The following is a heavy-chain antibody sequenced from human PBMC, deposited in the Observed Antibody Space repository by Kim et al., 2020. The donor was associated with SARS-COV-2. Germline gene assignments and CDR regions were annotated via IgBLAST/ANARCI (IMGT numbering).Heavy chain of an antibody. CDR2: IIPILGIA. CDR1: GGTFSSYA. D-gene: IGHD3-9*01. CDR3: ARDQTGNYDILTGRIYYYYGMDV. Sequence: SVKVSCKASGGTFSSYAMRGVRGAPGQGLEWMGRIIPILGIANYAQKFQGRVTITADKSTSTAYMELSSLRSEDTAVYYCARDQTGNYDILTGRIYYYYGMDVWGQGTTVTVSS. V-gene: IGHV1-69*04. J-gene: IGHJ6*02.